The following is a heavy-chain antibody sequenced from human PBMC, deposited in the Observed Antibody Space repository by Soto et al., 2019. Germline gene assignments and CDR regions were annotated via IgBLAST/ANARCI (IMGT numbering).Heavy chain of an antibody. CDR1: GFTFSRYA. CDR3: ATQDFRGTTGTT. V-gene: IGHV3-23*01. J-gene: IGHJ5*02. D-gene: IGHD1-1*01. Sequence: EVQLLESGGGLVQPGASLRLSCAASGFTFSRYAMGWVRQAPGKGLEWVSVISGSGGNIHYADSVKGRFTISRDNSRNTLYLQMSSLRVDDTAVSNCATQDFRGTTGTTWGQGSLVTVSS. CDR2: ISGSGGNI.